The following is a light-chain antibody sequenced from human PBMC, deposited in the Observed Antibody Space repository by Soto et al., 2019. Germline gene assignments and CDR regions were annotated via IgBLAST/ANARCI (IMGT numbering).Light chain of an antibody. CDR3: QQYYSTPPT. Sequence: DIVMTQSPDSLAVSLGERATINCKSSQSVLYSSNNKNYLAWYQQKPGQPPKLLIYWASTRESGVPARFSGSGSGTDFTLTNSSLQAEDVAVYYCQQYYSTPPTFGQGTKVEIK. CDR1: QSVLYSSNNKNY. CDR2: WAS. V-gene: IGKV4-1*01. J-gene: IGKJ1*01.